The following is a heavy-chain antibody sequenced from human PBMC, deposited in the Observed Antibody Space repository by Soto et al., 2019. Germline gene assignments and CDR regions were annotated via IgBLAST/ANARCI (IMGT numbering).Heavy chain of an antibody. CDR3: ARGQRGPYTAMVFDY. V-gene: IGHV1-58*01. Sequence: SVKVSCKASGFSFTSSSVQWVRQARGQRLEWIGWIVVGTGHTNYAQKFQERVTISTDMSISTAYMELSSLRSEDTAVYYCARGQRGPYTAMVFDYWGQGTLVTVSS. CDR1: GFSFTSSS. D-gene: IGHD5-18*01. CDR2: IVVGTGHT. J-gene: IGHJ4*02.